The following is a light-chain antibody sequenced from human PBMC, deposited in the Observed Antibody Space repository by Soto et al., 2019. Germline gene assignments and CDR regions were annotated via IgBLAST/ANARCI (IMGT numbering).Light chain of an antibody. Sequence: QPALTQSSSASASLGSSVKLTCTLSRGHSSYIIAWHQQQPGKAPRYLMKLEGSGSYNKGSGVPDRFSGSSSGADRYLTISNLQFEDEADYYCETWDINTHVVFGGGTKLTVL. CDR1: RGHSSYI. CDR3: ETWDINTHVV. J-gene: IGLJ2*01. V-gene: IGLV4-60*02. CDR2: LEGSGSY.